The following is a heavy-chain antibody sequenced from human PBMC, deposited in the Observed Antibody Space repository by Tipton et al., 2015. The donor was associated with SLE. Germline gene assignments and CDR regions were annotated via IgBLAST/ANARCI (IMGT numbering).Heavy chain of an antibody. V-gene: IGHV4-61*08. D-gene: IGHD1-14*01. CDR2: INHTGGT. CDR3: ARDPGAFGGAFDI. Sequence: TLSLTCTVSGGSVSSSDYYWSWIRQTPGEGLEWIGEINHTGGTNYNPSLESRVTMSVDTSKNQFSLKLSSVTAADTAVYYCARDPGAFGGAFDIWGQGTMVTVSS. CDR1: GGSVSSSDYY. J-gene: IGHJ3*02.